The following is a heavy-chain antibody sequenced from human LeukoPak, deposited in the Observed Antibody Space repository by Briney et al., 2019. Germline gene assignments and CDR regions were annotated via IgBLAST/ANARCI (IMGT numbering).Heavy chain of an antibody. CDR1: GFTFSSYG. CDR2: ISYDGSNE. CDR3: ARGRYSSSWYPFDY. V-gene: IGHV3-30*03. Sequence: GGSLRLSCAASGFTFSSYGMHWVRQAPGKGLEWVAVISYDGSNEYYADSVKGRFTISRDNSKNTLYLQMNSLRAEDTAVYYCARGRYSSSWYPFDYWGQGTLVTVSS. J-gene: IGHJ4*02. D-gene: IGHD6-13*01.